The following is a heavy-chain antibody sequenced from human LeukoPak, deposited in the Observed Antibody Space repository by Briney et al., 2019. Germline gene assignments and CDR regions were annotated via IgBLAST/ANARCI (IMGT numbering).Heavy chain of an antibody. CDR3: ARDYGWSFDY. V-gene: IGHV3-48*02. CDR1: GFTFSTYS. D-gene: IGHD6-19*01. J-gene: IGHJ4*02. CDR2: IIGRGPTT. Sequence: RGSLRLSCAAPGFTFSTYSLNWVRQAPGKGLEWVSYIIGRGPTTEYADSVKGRFTISRDNAKNSLSLQMNSLRDEDTAVYYCARDYGWSFDYWGQGTLVT.